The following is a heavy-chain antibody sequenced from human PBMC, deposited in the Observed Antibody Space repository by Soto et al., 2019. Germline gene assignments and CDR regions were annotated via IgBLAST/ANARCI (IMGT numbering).Heavy chain of an antibody. Sequence: QVQLQESGPGLVKPSQTLSLTCTVSGGSISSGGYYSSWIRQLPGKGLEWIGYIYYSGSTYYNPSLKSRVTISVDTSKNQFSLKLNSVTAADTAVYYCATRTDYYYGSGSLGGMDVWGQGTTVSVSS. D-gene: IGHD3-10*01. CDR2: IYYSGST. J-gene: IGHJ6*02. CDR1: GGSISSGGYY. V-gene: IGHV4-31*03. CDR3: ATRTDYYYGSGSLGGMDV.